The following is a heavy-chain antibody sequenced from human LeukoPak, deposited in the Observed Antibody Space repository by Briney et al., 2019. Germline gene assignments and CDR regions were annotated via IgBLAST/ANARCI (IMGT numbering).Heavy chain of an antibody. J-gene: IGHJ6*02. CDR2: INHNGNVN. D-gene: IGHD3-16*01. CDR1: GFTFSRHG. Sequence: GGSLRLSCAPSGFTFSRHGMNWARQAPGKGLEWVASINHNGNVNYYVDSVKGRFTISRDNAKNSLYLQMSNLRAEDTAVYFCARGGGLDVWGQGATVTVSS. V-gene: IGHV3-7*03. CDR3: ARGGGLDV.